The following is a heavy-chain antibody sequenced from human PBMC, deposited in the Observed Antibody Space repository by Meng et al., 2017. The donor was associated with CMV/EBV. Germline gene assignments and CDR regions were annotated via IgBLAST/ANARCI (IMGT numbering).Heavy chain of an antibody. Sequence: GESLKISCAASGFTFSNYWMSWVRQAPGKGLEWVAIINQDGSGQYYMDSVKGRFTISRDNAKNSLHLQMNSLRAEDTAVYYCARWGRWLQFFDYWGQGTLVTVSS. CDR1: GFTFSNYW. CDR3: ARWGRWLQFFDY. J-gene: IGHJ4*02. V-gene: IGHV3-7*01. D-gene: IGHD5-24*01. CDR2: INQDGSGQ.